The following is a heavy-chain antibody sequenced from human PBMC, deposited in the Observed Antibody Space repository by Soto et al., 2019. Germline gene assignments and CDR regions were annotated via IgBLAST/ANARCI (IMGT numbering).Heavy chain of an antibody. CDR1: GFTFSSYG. Sequence: PGGSLRLSCAASGFTFSSYGMHWVRQAPGKGLEWVAVISYDGSNKYYADSVKGRFTISRDNSKNTLYLQMNSLRAEDTAVYYCAKDLPILEWSWGPPHYYYGMDVWGQGTTVTVSS. CDR3: AKDLPILEWSWGPPHYYYGMDV. D-gene: IGHD3-3*01. V-gene: IGHV3-30*18. CDR2: ISYDGSNK. J-gene: IGHJ6*02.